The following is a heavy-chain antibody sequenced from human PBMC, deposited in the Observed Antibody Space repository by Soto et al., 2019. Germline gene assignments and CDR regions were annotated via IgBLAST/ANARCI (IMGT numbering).Heavy chain of an antibody. CDR3: AHSGVCSGGNCFYRSHWCDP. CDR2: IYWDDDK. V-gene: IGHV2-5*02. J-gene: IGHJ5*02. CDR1: GFSLSASGVG. D-gene: IGHD2-15*01. Sequence: QITLKESGPTLVKPTQTLTLTCTFSGFSLSASGVGVGWIRQPPGKALEWLALIYWDDDKRYSPSLKTRLTITTDTAKTQLVLTMTNMDPVDTATYHCAHSGVCSGGNCFYRSHWCDPWGQGILVTVSS.